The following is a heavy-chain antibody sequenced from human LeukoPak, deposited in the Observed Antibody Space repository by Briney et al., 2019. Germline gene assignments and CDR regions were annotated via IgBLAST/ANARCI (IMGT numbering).Heavy chain of an antibody. Sequence: SETLSLTCTVSSYSISSGYFWGWIRQPPGKGLEWIGSIYHSGSTYYNPSLKSRVTISVDTSKNQFSLKLSSVTAADTAVYYCARGGSEYCSGGSCYGNTWFDPWGQGTLVTVSS. D-gene: IGHD2-15*01. J-gene: IGHJ5*02. CDR3: ARGGSEYCSGGSCYGNTWFDP. V-gene: IGHV4-38-2*02. CDR2: IYHSGST. CDR1: SYSISSGYF.